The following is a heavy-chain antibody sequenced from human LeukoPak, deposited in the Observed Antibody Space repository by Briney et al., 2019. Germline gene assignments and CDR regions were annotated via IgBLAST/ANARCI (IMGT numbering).Heavy chain of an antibody. V-gene: IGHV4-34*01. J-gene: IGHJ4*02. D-gene: IGHD4-11*01. CDR2: INHSGSS. Sequence: PSATLSLTPAVYGGSFSAYYWTCIRQPPRKRPEWSGEINHSGSSNYKPSLNSRVTMSVDTSKNQFSHKLSSVTAADTAVYYCARCGTTVALDYFDYWGQGTLVTVSP. CDR1: GGSFSAYY. CDR3: ARCGTTVALDYFDY.